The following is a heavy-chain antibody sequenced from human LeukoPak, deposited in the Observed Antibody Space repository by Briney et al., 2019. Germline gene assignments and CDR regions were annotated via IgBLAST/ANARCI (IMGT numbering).Heavy chain of an antibody. D-gene: IGHD5-18*01. CDR3: ARNGWDIQLWLLGWYFDL. V-gene: IGHV4-30-2*01. CDR1: GGSISSGGYS. J-gene: IGHJ2*01. CDR2: IYHSGST. Sequence: PSQTLSLTCAVSGGSISSGGYSWSWIRQPPGKGLEWIGYIYHSGSTYYNPSLKSRVTISVDRSKNQFSLKLSSVTAADTAVYYCARNGWDIQLWLLGWYFDLWGRGTLVTVSS.